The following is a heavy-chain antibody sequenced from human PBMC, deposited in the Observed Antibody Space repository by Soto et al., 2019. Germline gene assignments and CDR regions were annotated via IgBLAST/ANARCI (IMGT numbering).Heavy chain of an antibody. CDR1: GYTFTNHG. D-gene: IGHD2-21*01. J-gene: IGHJ4*02. CDR2: VSGHNDKT. Sequence: QVQLVQSGAELKKPGASVKVSCKASGYTFTNHGISWVRQAPGQGLEWVGWVSGHNDKTKSAQKFQGRVTMTTDTSTNTAYMELRSLRSDDTAVYFCARDFYPVAYFFDYWGQGTLVTVSS. CDR3: ARDFYPVAYFFDY. V-gene: IGHV1-18*04.